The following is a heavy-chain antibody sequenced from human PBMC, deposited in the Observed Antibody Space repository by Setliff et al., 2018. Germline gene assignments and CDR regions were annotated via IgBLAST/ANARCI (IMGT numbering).Heavy chain of an antibody. CDR1: GGSISATDYY. D-gene: IGHD3-22*01. CDR3: ARYDSSGYSENYYFDY. V-gene: IGHV4-39*07. CDR2: VYYSGNT. J-gene: IGHJ4*02. Sequence: SETLSLTCTVSGGSISATDYYWGWIRQPPGKGLEWIGCVYYSGNTYYSPSLKSRVTMFVDTSKNQFSLMLYSVTAADTAIYYCARYDSSGYSENYYFDYWGQGTLVTVSS.